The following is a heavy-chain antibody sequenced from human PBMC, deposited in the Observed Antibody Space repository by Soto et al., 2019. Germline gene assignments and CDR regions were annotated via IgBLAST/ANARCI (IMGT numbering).Heavy chain of an antibody. CDR2: IYYSGST. D-gene: IGHD3-22*01. Sequence: QVQLQESGPGLVKPSQTLSLTCTVSGGSISSGGYYWSWIRQHPGKGLEWIVYIYYSGSTYYSLSLKSRVTISVDTSKNQFSLKLSSVTAADTAVYYCARERHDYYDSSGYLDYWGQGTLVTVCS. CDR1: GGSISSGGYY. V-gene: IGHV4-31*03. CDR3: ARERHDYYDSSGYLDY. J-gene: IGHJ4*02.